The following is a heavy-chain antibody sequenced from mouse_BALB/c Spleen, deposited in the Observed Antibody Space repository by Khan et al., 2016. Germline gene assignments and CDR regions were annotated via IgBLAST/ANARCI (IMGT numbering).Heavy chain of an antibody. J-gene: IGHJ1*01. V-gene: IGHV4-1*02. Sequence: EVQLQESGGGLVQPGGSLKLSCAASGFDFSRYWMSWVRQAPGKGLEWIGEINPDSSTINYTPSLKDKFIISRDNAKNTLYLQLSKVRSEDTALYYCTSTFWCFDVWGAGTTVTVSS. CDR2: INPDSSTI. CDR3: TSTFWCFDV. CDR1: GFDFSRYW.